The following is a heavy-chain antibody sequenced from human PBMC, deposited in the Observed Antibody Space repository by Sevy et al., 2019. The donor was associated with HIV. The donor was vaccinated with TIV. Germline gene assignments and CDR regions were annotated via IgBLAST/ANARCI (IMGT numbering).Heavy chain of an antibody. CDR1: GFTFDDYT. V-gene: IGHV3-43*01. CDR2: ISWDGGST. Sequence: GGSLRLSCAASGFTFDDYTMHWVRQAPGKGLEWVSLISWDGGSTYYADSVKGRFTISRDNSKNSLYLQMNSLRTEDTALYYCAKGLMYYYDSSGPYNGFDPWGQGTLVTVSS. D-gene: IGHD3-22*01. CDR3: AKGLMYYYDSSGPYNGFDP. J-gene: IGHJ5*02.